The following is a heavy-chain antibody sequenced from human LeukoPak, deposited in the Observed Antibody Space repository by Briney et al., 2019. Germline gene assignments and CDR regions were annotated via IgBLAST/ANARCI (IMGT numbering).Heavy chain of an antibody. CDR1: GFTFSSYG. CDR2: IRYDGSNK. Sequence: GGSLRPSCAAAGFTFSSYGMHWVRQAPGKGLEWVAFIRYDGSNKYYADSVKGRFTISRDNSKNTLYLQMNSLRAEDTAVYYCAKDVYGVYSYFDYWGQGTLVTVSS. J-gene: IGHJ4*02. D-gene: IGHD4-17*01. CDR3: AKDVYGVYSYFDY. V-gene: IGHV3-30*02.